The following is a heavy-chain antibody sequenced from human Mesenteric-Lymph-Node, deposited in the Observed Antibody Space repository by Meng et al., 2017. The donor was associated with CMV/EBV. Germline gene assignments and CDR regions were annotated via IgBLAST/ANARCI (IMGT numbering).Heavy chain of an antibody. Sequence: GGSLRLSCAASGFTFSSCAMHWVRQAPGKGLEWVAVISSDGNNKYYADSVKGRFTISRDNVKNSLYLQMNSLRAEDTALYFCAKDISPVGGTTGYHGMDVWGQGTTVTVSS. CDR1: GFTFSSCA. D-gene: IGHD1-7*01. CDR2: ISSDGNNK. V-gene: IGHV3-30-3*01. J-gene: IGHJ6*02. CDR3: AKDISPVGGTTGYHGMDV.